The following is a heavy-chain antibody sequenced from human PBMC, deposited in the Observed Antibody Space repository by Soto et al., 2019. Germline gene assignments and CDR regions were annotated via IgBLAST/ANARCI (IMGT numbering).Heavy chain of an antibody. V-gene: IGHV4-39*01. CDR1: GGSISSSRYY. D-gene: IGHD6-13*01. CDR3: ARHKDTSSRYLLPDF. CDR2: IYYSGKA. Sequence: AETLSLTCAVSGGSISSSRYYWVWIRHPPGKWLEWIGSIYYSGKAYYNPSLKSRVAVSVDTSKNQFSLKVTSVTATDTAVYYCARHKDTSSRYLLPDFWGQGTLVTVSS. J-gene: IGHJ4*02.